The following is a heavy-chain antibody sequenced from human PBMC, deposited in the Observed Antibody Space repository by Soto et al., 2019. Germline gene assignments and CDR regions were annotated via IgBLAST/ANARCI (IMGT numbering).Heavy chain of an antibody. CDR1: DGSISSYY. J-gene: IGHJ3*02. Sequence: PSETLSLTCYVSDGSISSYYCSWIRQPPGKGLEWIGYVYNSWNTYYNPSLESRVTISIETSKNQISLKLRSVTAADTAVYYCTRPNQGDYAFDIWGQGTMVTVSS. V-gene: IGHV4-59*01. CDR2: VYNSWNT. CDR3: TRPNQGDYAFDI. D-gene: IGHD2-21*02.